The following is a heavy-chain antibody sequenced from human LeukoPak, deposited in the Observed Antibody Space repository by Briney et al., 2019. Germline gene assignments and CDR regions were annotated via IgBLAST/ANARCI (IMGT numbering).Heavy chain of an antibody. Sequence: SGTLSLTCALYGGSFSGNYWSWIRQPPGKGLEWIGEVNHIGSTNYSPSLKSRVTISVDTSKNQFSLKLTSVTAADTAVYYCAGPKAGYNGYFDYWGQGTLVTVSS. V-gene: IGHV4-34*01. D-gene: IGHD5-24*01. CDR1: GGSFSGNY. CDR3: AGPKAGYNGYFDY. CDR2: VNHIGST. J-gene: IGHJ4*02.